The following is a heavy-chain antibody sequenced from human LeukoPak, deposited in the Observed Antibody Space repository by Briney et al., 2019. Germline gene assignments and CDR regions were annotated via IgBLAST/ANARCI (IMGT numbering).Heavy chain of an antibody. J-gene: IGHJ6*02. CDR3: AKGGRSSSWYYYYGMDV. Sequence: GGSLRLSCAASGFTFSNAWMSWVRQAPGKGLEWVSAISGSGGSTYYADSVKGRFTISRDNSKNTLYLQMNSLRAEDTAVYYCAKGGRSSSWYYYYGMDVWGQGTTVTVSS. CDR1: GFTFSNAW. D-gene: IGHD6-13*01. V-gene: IGHV3-23*01. CDR2: ISGSGGST.